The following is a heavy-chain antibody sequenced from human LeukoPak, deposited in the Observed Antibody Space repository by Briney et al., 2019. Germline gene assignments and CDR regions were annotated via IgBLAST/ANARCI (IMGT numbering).Heavy chain of an antibody. CDR1: GGTFSSHA. CDR2: INPSGGST. Sequence: ASVKVSCKASGGTFSSHAISWVRQAPGQRLEWMGIINPSGGSTNYAQNFQGRVTMTRDTSTSTVYMELSSLRSEDTAVYYCVRVRDGYNDAYDIWGQGTMVTVPS. CDR3: VRVRDGYNDAYDI. V-gene: IGHV1-46*01. J-gene: IGHJ3*02. D-gene: IGHD5-24*01.